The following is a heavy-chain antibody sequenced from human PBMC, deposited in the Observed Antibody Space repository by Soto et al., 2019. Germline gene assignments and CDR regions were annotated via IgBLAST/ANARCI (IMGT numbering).Heavy chain of an antibody. CDR3: ARDDPTHCSGGSCYYNLCDP. D-gene: IGHD2-15*01. CDR1: GGSISSYY. Sequence: QAQLQESGPGLVEPSETLSLTCTVSGGSISSYYWSWIRQPAGKGLEWIGRIYTSGSTNYNPSLKSRVTMSVDTYKNQFSLKLSSVTAADTAVYYCARDDPTHCSGGSCYYNLCDPWGQGTLVTVSS. V-gene: IGHV4-4*07. J-gene: IGHJ5*02. CDR2: IYTSGST.